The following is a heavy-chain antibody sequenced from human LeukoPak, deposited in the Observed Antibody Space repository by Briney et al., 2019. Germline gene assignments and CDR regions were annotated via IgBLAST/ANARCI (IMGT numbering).Heavy chain of an antibody. Sequence: SETLSLTCTVSGDSISSGGYYWTWIRQHPGKGLEWIGNIYYSGSTFYNPSLKSRLTISIDTSKNQFSLKLSSVTAADTAVYYRASTPLEDTAMVDAFDIWGQGTMVTVSS. V-gene: IGHV4-31*03. D-gene: IGHD5-18*01. CDR1: GDSISSGGYY. J-gene: IGHJ3*02. CDR2: IYYSGST. CDR3: ASTPLEDTAMVDAFDI.